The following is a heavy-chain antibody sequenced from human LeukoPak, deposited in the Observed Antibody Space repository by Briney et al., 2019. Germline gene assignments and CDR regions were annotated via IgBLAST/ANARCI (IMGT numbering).Heavy chain of an antibody. V-gene: IGHV3-23*01. CDR2: ISGSGGST. CDR1: GFTFSSYG. CDR3: ARDGHYGSGSYSDY. J-gene: IGHJ4*02. D-gene: IGHD3-10*01. Sequence: GGTLRLSCAASGFTFSSYGMSWVRQAPGKGLEWVSAISGSGGSTYYADSVKGPFTISRDNSKNTLYLQMNSLRAEDTAVYYCARDGHYGSGSYSDYWGQGTLVTVSS.